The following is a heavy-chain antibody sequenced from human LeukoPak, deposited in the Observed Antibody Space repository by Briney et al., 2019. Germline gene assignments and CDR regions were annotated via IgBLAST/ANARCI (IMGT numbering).Heavy chain of an antibody. CDR1: GGSVTYTNYY. CDR3: ARGYCSGGSCYFHYGMDV. J-gene: IGHJ6*02. V-gene: IGHV4-39*01. Sequence: SETLSLTCTVSGGSVTYTNYYWGWIRQPPEKGLQWIGVIYYNGKTYYNPSLKSRVTVAVDTSKNQFSLKLSSVTAADTAVYYCARGYCSGGSCYFHYGMDVWGQGTTVTVSS. CDR2: IYYNGKT. D-gene: IGHD2-15*01.